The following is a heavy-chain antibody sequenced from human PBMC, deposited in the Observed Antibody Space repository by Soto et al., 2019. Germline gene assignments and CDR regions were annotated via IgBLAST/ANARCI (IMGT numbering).Heavy chain of an antibody. CDR3: ARAAVTTSFYYYYYYMDV. D-gene: IGHD4-4*01. J-gene: IGHJ6*03. CDR2: MNPNSGNT. CDR1: GYTFTSYD. Sequence: VSVKVSCKASGYTFTSYDINWVRQATGQGLEWMGWMNPNSGNTGYAQKFQGRVTMTRNTSISTAYMELSSLRSEDTAVYYCARAAVTTSFYYYYYYMDVWGKGTTVTVSS. V-gene: IGHV1-8*01.